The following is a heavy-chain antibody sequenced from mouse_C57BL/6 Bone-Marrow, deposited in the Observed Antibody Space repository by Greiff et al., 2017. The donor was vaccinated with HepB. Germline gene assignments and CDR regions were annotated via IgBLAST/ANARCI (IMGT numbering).Heavy chain of an antibody. V-gene: IGHV7-1*01. CDR3: ARDYYGSRSFAY. D-gene: IGHD1-1*01. CDR2: SRNKANDYTT. J-gene: IGHJ3*01. CDR1: GFTFSDFY. Sequence: VVESGGGLVQSGRSLRLSCATSGFTFSDFYMEWVRQAPGKGLEWIAASRNKANDYTTEYSASVKGRFIVSRDTSQSILYLQMNALRAEDTAIYYCARDYYGSRSFAYWGQGTLVTVSA.